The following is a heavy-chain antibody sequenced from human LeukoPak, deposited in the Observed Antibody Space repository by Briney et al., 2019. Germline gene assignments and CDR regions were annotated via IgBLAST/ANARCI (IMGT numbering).Heavy chain of an antibody. CDR2: IYYSGST. Sequence: SETLSLTCTVSGGAISSYYWSWIRQPPGKGLEWIGYIYYSGSTNYNPSLKSRVTISVDTSKNQFSLKLSSVTAADTAVYYCARSRYDFWSGPKTYFDYWGQGTLVTVSS. CDR1: GGAISSYY. D-gene: IGHD3-3*01. CDR3: ARSRYDFWSGPKTYFDY. J-gene: IGHJ4*02. V-gene: IGHV4-59*01.